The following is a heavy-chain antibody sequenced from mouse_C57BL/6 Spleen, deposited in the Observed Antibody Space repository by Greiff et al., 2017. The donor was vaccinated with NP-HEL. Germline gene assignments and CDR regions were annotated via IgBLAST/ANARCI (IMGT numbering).Heavy chain of an antibody. J-gene: IGHJ2*01. D-gene: IGHD1-1*01. Sequence: QVQLQQPGAELVRPGSSVKLSCKASGYTFTSYWMHWVKQRPIQGLEWIGNIDPSDSETHYNQKFKDKATLTVDKSSSTAYMQLSSLTSEDSAVYYCATQCSSSYVFFDYWGQGTTLTVSS. CDR1: GYTFTSYW. V-gene: IGHV1-52*01. CDR2: IDPSDSET. CDR3: ATQCSSSYVFFDY.